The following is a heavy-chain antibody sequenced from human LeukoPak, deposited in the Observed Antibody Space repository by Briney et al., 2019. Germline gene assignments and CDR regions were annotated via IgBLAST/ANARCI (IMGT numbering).Heavy chain of an antibody. CDR2: ISAYNGYT. V-gene: IGHV1-18*01. J-gene: IGHJ6*03. Sequence: VSVKVSCKASLYTFTSYGIIWVGQPPRQGLEWMGWISAYNGYTNYAQKLQGRVTMTTDTSTSTAYMELRSLRSDDTAVYYCATARYNWNYAHYYYYMDVWGKGTTVTVSS. D-gene: IGHD1-7*01. CDR1: LYTFTSYG. CDR3: ATARYNWNYAHYYYYMDV.